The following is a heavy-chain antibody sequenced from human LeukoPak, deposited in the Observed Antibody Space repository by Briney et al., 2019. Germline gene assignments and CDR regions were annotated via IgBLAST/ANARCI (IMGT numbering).Heavy chain of an antibody. J-gene: IGHJ4*02. CDR1: GFTFKTSG. Sequence: GGSLRLSCAASGFTFKTSGMHWVRQAPGKGLEWVANIKQAGNEKHYVDSVKGRFTISRDNAKNSLYLQMNSLRVEDTAVYYCAREGREMTGFDYWGQGTLVTVSP. D-gene: IGHD1-14*01. CDR2: IKQAGNEK. V-gene: IGHV3-7*01. CDR3: AREGREMTGFDY.